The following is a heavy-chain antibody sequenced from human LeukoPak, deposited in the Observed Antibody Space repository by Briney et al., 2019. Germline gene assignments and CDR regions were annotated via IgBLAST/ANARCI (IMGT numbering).Heavy chain of an antibody. CDR3: SRVPGFTRDGFDI. CDR2: IRGKTYGGTT. D-gene: IGHD1-14*01. V-gene: IGHV3-49*04. J-gene: IGHJ3*02. Sequence: PGGSLRLSCTASGFTFGDYTMTWVRQAPGKGLEWVGFIRGKTYGGTTEYAASVRGRFTISRDDSKSIAYLQINSLKTGDTAVYYCSRVPGFTRDGFDIWGQGTMVTVSS. CDR1: GFTFGDYT.